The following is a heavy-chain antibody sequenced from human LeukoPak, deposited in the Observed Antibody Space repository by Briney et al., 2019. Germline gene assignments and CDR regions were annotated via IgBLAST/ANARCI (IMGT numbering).Heavy chain of an antibody. Sequence: ASVKVSCKASGYTFTSYDVIWVRHATGQGLEWMRCLSPNSGNTGYAQKFQGRVTMTKDTSISTAYMELSSLRSEDTAVYYCARGRGVSLWFGELLSGDYWGQGTLVTVSS. CDR1: GYTFTSYD. CDR3: ARGRGVSLWFGELLSGDY. D-gene: IGHD3-10*01. J-gene: IGHJ4*02. V-gene: IGHV1-8*01. CDR2: LSPNSGNT.